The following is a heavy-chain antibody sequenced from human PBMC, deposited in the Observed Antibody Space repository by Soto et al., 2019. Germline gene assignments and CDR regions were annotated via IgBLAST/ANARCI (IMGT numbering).Heavy chain of an antibody. V-gene: IGHV4-31*03. D-gene: IGHD2-21*02. Sequence: QVQLQESGPGLVKPSQTLSLTCTVSGGSISSDSYFWSWIRQHPGEGLEWIGHVHYSATTYYNPSLTSRVSISVDTSKNQFSLKLSSVTAADTAIYYCARAVRGGDRGDWFAPWGQGTVVTVSS. CDR1: GGSISSDSYF. CDR3: ARAVRGGDRGDWFAP. CDR2: VHYSATT. J-gene: IGHJ5*02.